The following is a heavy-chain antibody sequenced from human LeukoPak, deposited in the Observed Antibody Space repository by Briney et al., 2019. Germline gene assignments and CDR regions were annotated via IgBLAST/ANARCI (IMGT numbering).Heavy chain of an antibody. Sequence: GESLKISCKASGYNFTDYWISWVRQMPGKGLEWMGRIDPSDSYINYSPSFQGHVTISADKSITTAYLQWRSLMASDTAMYYCARYSVGPPVDFWGRGTLVTVSS. D-gene: IGHD2-15*01. CDR3: ARYSVGPPVDF. CDR1: GYNFTDYW. V-gene: IGHV5-10-1*01. J-gene: IGHJ4*02. CDR2: IDPSDSYI.